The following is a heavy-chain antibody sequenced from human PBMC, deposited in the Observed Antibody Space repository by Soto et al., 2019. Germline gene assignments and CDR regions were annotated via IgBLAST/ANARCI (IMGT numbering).Heavy chain of an antibody. D-gene: IGHD6-6*01. CDR1: GGSISMSSYY. CDR3: ARGVVPDV. V-gene: IGHV4-39*01. Sequence: QVQLQESGPGLVKPSETLSLTCTVSGGSISMSSYYWGWIRQPPGKGLKWIGNIYYSGRTYYNSSLKSRVTISVDTSKNQFSLKLSPVTAADTAVYFCARGVVPDVWGQGTAVTVSS. J-gene: IGHJ6*02. CDR2: IYYSGRT.